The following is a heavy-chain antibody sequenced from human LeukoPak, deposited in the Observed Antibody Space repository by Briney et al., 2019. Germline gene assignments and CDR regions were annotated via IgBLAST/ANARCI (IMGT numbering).Heavy chain of an antibody. V-gene: IGHV4-39*01. CDR3: ASKRFSSGWAYYFDY. J-gene: IGHJ4*02. D-gene: IGHD6-19*01. CDR1: GGSIGSSNYY. CDR2: LHSSGNT. Sequence: SETLSLTCTVSGGSIGSSNYYWGWVRQPPGKGPEWIGFLHSSGNTYYSPSLNSRVTMSVDMSNNQFSLILTSVTVADTAVYYCASKRFSSGWAYYFDYWGQGTLVTVSS.